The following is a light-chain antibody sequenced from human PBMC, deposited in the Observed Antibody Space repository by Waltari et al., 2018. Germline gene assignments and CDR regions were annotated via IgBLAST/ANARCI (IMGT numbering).Light chain of an antibody. CDR2: KAS. J-gene: IGKJ1*01. CDR1: QSISSW. Sequence: DIQMTQSPSTLSASVGDRVTITCRASQSISSWLAWYQQKPGKAPKLLLYKASSLESGVPSRVSGSVSGTEFTLTISSLQPDDFATYYCQQYNSYSRTFGQGTKVEIK. CDR3: QQYNSYSRT. V-gene: IGKV1-5*03.